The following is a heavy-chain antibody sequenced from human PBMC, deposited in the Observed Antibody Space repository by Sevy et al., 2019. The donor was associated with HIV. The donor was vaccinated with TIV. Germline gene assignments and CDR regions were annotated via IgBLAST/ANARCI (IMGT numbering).Heavy chain of an antibody. J-gene: IGHJ4*02. CDR1: GFTFSSYS. V-gene: IGHV3-48*02. D-gene: IGHD3-22*01. CDR2: ISSSSSTI. Sequence: GGSLRLSCAASGFTFSSYSMNWVRQAPGKGLEWVSYISSSSSTIYYADSVKGRFTISRDNAKNSLYLQMNSLRDEDTAVDYCARDGPPDYYYDSSGYLLGWGQGTLVTVSS. CDR3: ARDGPPDYYYDSSGYLLG.